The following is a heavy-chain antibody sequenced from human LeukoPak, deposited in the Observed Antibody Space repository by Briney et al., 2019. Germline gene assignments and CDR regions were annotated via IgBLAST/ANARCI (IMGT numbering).Heavy chain of an antibody. CDR2: ISSSSSYI. V-gene: IGHV3-21*01. CDR1: GFTFSSYN. Sequence: GGSMRLSCAASGFTFSSYNMNWVRQAPGKGLEWVSSISSSSSYIYYADSVKGRFTISRDNAKNSLYLQMNSLRAEDTAVYYCVRDSGSSWYYYYYMDVWGKGTTVTVSS. J-gene: IGHJ6*03. CDR3: VRDSGSSWYYYYYMDV. D-gene: IGHD6-13*01.